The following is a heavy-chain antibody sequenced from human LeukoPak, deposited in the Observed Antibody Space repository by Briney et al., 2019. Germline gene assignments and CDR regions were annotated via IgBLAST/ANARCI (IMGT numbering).Heavy chain of an antibody. CDR2: TSYDGSDT. V-gene: IGHV3-30*18. CDR1: GFNFSSYA. Sequence: GGSLRLSCVVSGFNFSSYAMHWVRQAPGKGLEWVTVTSYDGSDTYYADSVKGRFTISRDNSKNTLYLQMNSLRAEDTAVYFCAKVGATAGTLRIEYFQHWGQGTLVTVSS. D-gene: IGHD6-13*01. CDR3: AKVGATAGTLRIEYFQH. J-gene: IGHJ1*01.